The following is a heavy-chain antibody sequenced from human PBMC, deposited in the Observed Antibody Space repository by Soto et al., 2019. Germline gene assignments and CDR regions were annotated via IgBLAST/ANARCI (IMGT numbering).Heavy chain of an antibody. J-gene: IGHJ4*02. CDR3: ARGAMANFDY. V-gene: IGHV1-69*13. CDR2: LIAMLGTP. Sequence: ASVKVSCKASGGTFGSHGIAWVRQAPGQGLEWMGGLIAMLGTPTYARKVQGRATITADESLTSSYLELRSLRSEDTAVYFCARGAMANFDYWGQGTVVTVSS. CDR1: GGTFGSHG. D-gene: IGHD5-18*01.